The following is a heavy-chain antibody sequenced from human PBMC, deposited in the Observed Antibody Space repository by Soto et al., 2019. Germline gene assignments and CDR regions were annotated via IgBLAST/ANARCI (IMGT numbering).Heavy chain of an antibody. V-gene: IGHV1-2*02. CDR2: IIPNFGTA. Sequence: PAGKVSWRVAGDTCAVYCSRWVLQAPGQGLEWMGGIIPNFGTANYAQKFKGRVTMTRDTSISTAYIELSRLRSDDTAVYYCAREAYSGSFWFDPSAQGTLVTDYS. J-gene: IGHJ5*02. CDR3: AREAYSGSFWFDP. CDR1: GDTCAVYC. D-gene: IGHD1-26*01.